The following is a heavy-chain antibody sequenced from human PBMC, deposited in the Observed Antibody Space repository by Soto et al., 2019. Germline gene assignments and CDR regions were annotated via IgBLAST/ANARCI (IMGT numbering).Heavy chain of an antibody. CDR2: ISGSGGNT. CDR3: AKGDSSWYKTDYFDY. V-gene: IGHV3-23*01. CDR1: GFTFSSYA. J-gene: IGHJ4*02. Sequence: EVQLLESGGGLVQPGGSLRLSCAASGFTFSSYAMSWVRQAPGKGLEWVSAISGSGGNTYYADSVKGRFTISRDNSKNTLYLQMNSLRAEDTAVYYCAKGDSSWYKTDYFDYWGQGTLVTVSS. D-gene: IGHD6-13*01.